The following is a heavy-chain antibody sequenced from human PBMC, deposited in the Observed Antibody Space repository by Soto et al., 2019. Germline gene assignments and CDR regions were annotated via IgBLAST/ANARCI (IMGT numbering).Heavy chain of an antibody. CDR2: IHVSGST. CDR3: ARDGHGMDV. J-gene: IGHJ6*02. Sequence: LSLTCTVSGGSVSSGSYQWTWIRQPPGKGLEWIGYIHVSGSTNDNPSLKGRVTMSIDTSKNQFSLKLSSVTAADTAVYYWARDGHGMDVWGQGTKVTVSS. V-gene: IGHV4-61*01. CDR1: GGSVSSGSYQ.